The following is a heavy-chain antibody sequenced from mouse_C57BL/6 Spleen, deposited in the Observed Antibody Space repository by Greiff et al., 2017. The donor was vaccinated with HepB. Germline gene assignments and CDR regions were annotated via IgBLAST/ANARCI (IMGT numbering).Heavy chain of an antibody. CDR2: INPSSGYP. CDR3: GRADGNCWYFEV. D-gene: IGHD2-1*01. Sequence: VQLQQSGAELAKPGASVKRSCKASGYTFISYWMHWVKQRPGQGLEWIGYINPSSGYPKYIQKFKDKATLTADKSSSTAYMQQSSLTYEDSAVYYCGRADGNCWYFEVWGTGATVTVPS. V-gene: IGHV1-7*01. CDR1: GYTFISYW. J-gene: IGHJ1*03.